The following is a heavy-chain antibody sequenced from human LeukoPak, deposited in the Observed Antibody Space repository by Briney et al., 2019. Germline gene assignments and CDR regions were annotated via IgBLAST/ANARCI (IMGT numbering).Heavy chain of an antibody. Sequence: PGGSLRLSCTTSGFTFGAHGLSWVRQATGKGLEWVGFIKSNSYGGTTEYAASVKGRFTISRDDSKSIAYLQMNSLKTEDTAVYYCARDRDWSLDYWGQGTLVTVSS. D-gene: IGHD3-9*01. V-gene: IGHV3-49*04. CDR1: GFTFGAHG. CDR2: IKSNSYGGTT. CDR3: ARDRDWSLDY. J-gene: IGHJ4*02.